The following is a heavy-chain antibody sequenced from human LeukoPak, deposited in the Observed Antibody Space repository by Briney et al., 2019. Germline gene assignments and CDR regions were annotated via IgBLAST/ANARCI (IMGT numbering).Heavy chain of an antibody. CDR3: ARDGVVVVPDTGHMDV. Sequence: GGSLRLSCAASGFTFSSYSMNWVRQAPGKGLEWVSSISSSSRYIYYADSVKGRFTISRDNAKNSLYLQMNSLRAEDTAVYYCARDGVVVVPDTGHMDVWGQGTMVTVSS. V-gene: IGHV3-21*01. CDR2: ISSSSRYI. J-gene: IGHJ3*01. CDR1: GFTFSSYS. D-gene: IGHD2-2*01.